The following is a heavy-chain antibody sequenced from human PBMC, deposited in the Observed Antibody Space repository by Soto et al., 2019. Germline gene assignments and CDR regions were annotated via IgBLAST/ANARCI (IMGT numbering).Heavy chain of an antibody. CDR2: ISSSGSTI. Sequence: GGSLRLSCAASGFTFSDYYMSWIRQAPGKGLEWVSYISSSGSTIYYADSVKGRFTISRDNAKNSLYLQMNSLRAEDTAVYYCARELDMVRGVIITPSCLDVWGKGTTVTVSS. CDR3: ARELDMVRGVIITPSCLDV. J-gene: IGHJ6*04. D-gene: IGHD3-10*01. CDR1: GFTFSDYY. V-gene: IGHV3-11*01.